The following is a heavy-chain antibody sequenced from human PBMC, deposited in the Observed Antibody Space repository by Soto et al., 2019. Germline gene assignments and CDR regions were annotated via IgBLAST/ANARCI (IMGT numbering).Heavy chain of an antibody. V-gene: IGHV3-48*03. CDR2: ISSSGSTI. J-gene: IGHJ4*02. CDR3: ARGLIRYYDSSGYSPFDY. CDR1: GFTFSSYE. D-gene: IGHD3-22*01. Sequence: VGSLRLSCAASGFTFSSYEMNWVRQAPGKGLEWVSYISSSGSTIYYADSVKGRFTISRDNAKNSLYLQMNGLRAEDTAVYYCARGLIRYYDSSGYSPFDYWGQGTLVTVSS.